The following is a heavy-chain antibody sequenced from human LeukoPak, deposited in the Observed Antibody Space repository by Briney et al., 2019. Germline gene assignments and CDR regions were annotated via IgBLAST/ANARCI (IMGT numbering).Heavy chain of an antibody. D-gene: IGHD2-2*01. CDR1: GYTFTNFG. J-gene: IGHJ4*02. CDR2: ISPYNGNT. CDR3: ARDYCSSTSCYFDY. Sequence: ASVKVSCKASGYTFTNFGISWIRQAPGQGLEWMGWISPYNGNTNYAQKFQGRVTMTTDTSTSTAYMELRSLRSDDTAVYYCARDYCSSTSCYFDYWGQGTLVTVSS. V-gene: IGHV1-18*01.